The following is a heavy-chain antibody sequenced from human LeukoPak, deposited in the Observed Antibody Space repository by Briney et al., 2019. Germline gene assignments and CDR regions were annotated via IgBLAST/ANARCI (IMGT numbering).Heavy chain of an antibody. D-gene: IGHD6-13*01. Sequence: GGSLRLSCAASGFTFDDYGMSWVRQAPGEGLEWVSAISGSGGSTYYADSVKGRFTISRDNSKNTLYLQMNRLRAEDTAVYYCAKRGLAAALFRWGQGTLVTVSS. CDR2: ISGSGGST. V-gene: IGHV3-23*01. J-gene: IGHJ4*02. CDR1: GFTFDDYG. CDR3: AKRGLAAALFR.